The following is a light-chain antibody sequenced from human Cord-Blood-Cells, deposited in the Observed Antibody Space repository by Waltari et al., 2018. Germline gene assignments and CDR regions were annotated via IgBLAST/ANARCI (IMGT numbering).Light chain of an antibody. CDR1: QSLSSW. V-gene: IGKV1-5*01. J-gene: IGKJ2*01. CDR2: DAS. CDR3: QQYNSYLYT. Sequence: DIQMTQSPSTLSVSVGDRVTITCRASQSLSSWLAWYQQKPGKAPKLLIYDASSLESGVPSRFSGSGSGTEFTLTISSLQPDDFAAYYCQQYNSYLYTFGQGTKLEIK.